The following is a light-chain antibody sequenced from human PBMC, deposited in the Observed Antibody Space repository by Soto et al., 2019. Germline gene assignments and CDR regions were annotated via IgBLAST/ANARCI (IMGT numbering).Light chain of an antibody. CDR2: RNN. CDR1: SSNIGSNY. V-gene: IGLV1-47*01. CDR3: AAWDDSLRVS. Sequence: QAVVTQPPSASGTPGQRVTISCSGSSSNIGSNYVYWYQQLPGTAPKLLIYRNNQRPSGVPDRFSGSKSGTSASLAISGLRSEDEADYYCAAWDDSLRVSFGGGTKLTVL. J-gene: IGLJ2*01.